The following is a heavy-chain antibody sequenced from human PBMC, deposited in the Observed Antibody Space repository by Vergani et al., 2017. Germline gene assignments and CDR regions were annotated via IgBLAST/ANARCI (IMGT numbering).Heavy chain of an antibody. V-gene: IGHV3-30*18. CDR1: GFTFSSYG. Sequence: QVQLVESGGGVVQPGRSLRLSCAASGFTFSSYGMHWVRQAPGKGLEWVAVISYDGSNKYYADSVKGRFTISRDNSKNTLYLQMNSLRAEDTAVYYCAKDLVVTAIPGWFDPWGQGTLDTVSS. J-gene: IGHJ5*02. D-gene: IGHD2-21*02. CDR2: ISYDGSNK. CDR3: AKDLVVTAIPGWFDP.